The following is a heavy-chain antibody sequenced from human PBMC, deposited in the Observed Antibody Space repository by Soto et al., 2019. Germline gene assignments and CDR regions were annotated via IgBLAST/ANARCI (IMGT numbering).Heavy chain of an antibody. CDR3: ARAKRIAAAPPFDL. Sequence: QVQLVQSGAEVKKPGASVKVSCKASGYTFTSYGISWVRQAPGQGLEWMGWISAYNGNTNYAQKLQGRVTMTTDTSTRAANMELRSLSSDEAAVYYCARAKRIAAAPPFDLWGRGTLVTVSS. CDR1: GYTFTSYG. V-gene: IGHV1-18*01. D-gene: IGHD6-13*01. CDR2: ISAYNGNT. J-gene: IGHJ2*01.